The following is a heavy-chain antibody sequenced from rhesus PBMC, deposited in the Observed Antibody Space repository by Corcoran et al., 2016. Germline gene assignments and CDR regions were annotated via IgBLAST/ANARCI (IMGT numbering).Heavy chain of an antibody. CDR2: IGGSIRST. D-gene: IGHD6-31*01. CDR1: GGSISGYY. V-gene: IGHV4-165*02. CDR3: ARRVGIAAAGTWVDYFDY. J-gene: IGHJ4*01. Sequence: QVQLQESGPGLVKPSETLSLTCAVSGGSISGYYWNCIRQPPGKGLEWIGYIGGSIRSTYYTPALRSVVTISPATSKTQFSLKLGSVTAADTAGYYCARRVGIAAAGTWVDYFDYWGQGVLVTVSS.